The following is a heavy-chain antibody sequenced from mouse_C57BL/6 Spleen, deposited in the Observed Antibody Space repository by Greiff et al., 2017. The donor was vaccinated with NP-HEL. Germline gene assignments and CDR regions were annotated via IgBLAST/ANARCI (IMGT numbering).Heavy chain of an antibody. CDR3: ATDWSILAFAY. D-gene: IGHD2-10*02. Sequence: VQLQQSGAELVRPGTSVKVSCKASGYAFTNYLIEWVKQRPGQGLEWIGEINPGSGGTNYNEKFKGKATLTVDKSSSTAYMQLSSLTSEYSAVYYYATDWSILAFAYWGQGTLVTVSA. J-gene: IGHJ3*01. CDR2: INPGSGGT. CDR1: GYAFTNYL. V-gene: IGHV1-54*01.